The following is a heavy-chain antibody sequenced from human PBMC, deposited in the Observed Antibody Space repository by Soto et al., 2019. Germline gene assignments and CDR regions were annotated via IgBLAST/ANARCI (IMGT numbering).Heavy chain of an antibody. J-gene: IGHJ5*02. CDR3: ARNIAVAAPNWFDP. V-gene: IGHV1-18*01. CDR1: GYTFTSYG. CDR2: ISAYNGNT. Sequence: ASVKVSCKASGYTFTSYGISWVRQAPGQGLEWMGWISAYNGNTNYAQKLQGRVTMTTDTSTSTAYMELRSLRSDDTAVYYCARNIAVAAPNWFDPWGQGTLVTVSS. D-gene: IGHD6-19*01.